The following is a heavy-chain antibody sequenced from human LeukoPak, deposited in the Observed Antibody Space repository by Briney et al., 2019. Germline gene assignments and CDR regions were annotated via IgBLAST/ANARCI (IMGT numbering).Heavy chain of an antibody. CDR2: INHSGST. J-gene: IGHJ6*03. V-gene: IGHV4-34*01. D-gene: IGHD5-18*01. CDR3: ARGRIQLWSDYYYYYMDV. CDR1: GGSFSGYY. Sequence: SETLSLTCAVYGGSFSGYYWSWIHQPPGKGLEWIGEINHSGSTNYNPSLKSRVTISVDTSKNQFSLKLSSVTAADTAVYYCARGRIQLWSDYYYYYMDVWGKGTTVTVSS.